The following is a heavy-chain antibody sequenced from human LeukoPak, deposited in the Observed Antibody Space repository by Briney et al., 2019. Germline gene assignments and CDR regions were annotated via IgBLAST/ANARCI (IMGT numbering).Heavy chain of an antibody. CDR1: GYTFTGYY. CDR2: INPNSGGT. CDR3: ARAVNYEATSLFDY. Sequence: ASVKVSCKASGYTFTGYYMHWVRQAPGQGLEWMGRINPNSGGTNYAQKFQGRVTMTRDTSVSTAYMELSRLRSDDTAVYYCARAVNYEATSLFDYWGQGTLVTVSS. J-gene: IGHJ4*02. D-gene: IGHD3-16*01. V-gene: IGHV1-2*06.